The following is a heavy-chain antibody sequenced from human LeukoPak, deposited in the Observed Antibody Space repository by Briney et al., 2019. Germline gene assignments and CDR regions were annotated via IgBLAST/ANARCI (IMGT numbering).Heavy chain of an antibody. CDR1: GFTFNSHY. D-gene: IGHD2-2*01. CDR2: IWYDGSNK. V-gene: IGHV3-33*07. J-gene: IGHJ4*02. Sequence: GGSLRLSCAASGFTFNSHYMCWVRQAPGKGLEWVAVIWYDGSNKYYADSVKGRFTISRDNSKNTLYLQMNSLRAEDTAVYYCARDWYCSSTSCGGLFDYWGQGTLVTVSS. CDR3: ARDWYCSSTSCGGLFDY.